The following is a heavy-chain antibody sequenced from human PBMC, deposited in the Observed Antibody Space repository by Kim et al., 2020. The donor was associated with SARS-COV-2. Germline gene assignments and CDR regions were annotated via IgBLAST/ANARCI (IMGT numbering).Heavy chain of an antibody. D-gene: IGHD6-13*01. J-gene: IGHJ5*02. Sequence: ADSVKGRFTIARDNPKNTLYLQMNRLRVEDTAVYYCAKGSSNWYPRDWFDPWGQGTLVIVSS. V-gene: IGHV3-23*01. CDR3: AKGSSNWYPRDWFDP.